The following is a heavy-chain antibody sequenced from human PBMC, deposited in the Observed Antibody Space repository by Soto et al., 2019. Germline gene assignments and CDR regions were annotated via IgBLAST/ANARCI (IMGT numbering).Heavy chain of an antibody. CDR1: GFTFDDYA. J-gene: IGHJ6*02. D-gene: IGHD6-19*01. CDR2: ISWNSGRI. V-gene: IGHV3-9*01. CDR3: TKGAIAVAGASYYGMDV. Sequence: GGSLRLSCAASGFTFDDYAMHWVRQAPGKGLEWVSGISWNSGRIDYADSVKGRFTISRDNAKNSLYLQMNSLRTEDTALYYCTKGAIAVAGASYYGMDVWGQGTTVTVSS.